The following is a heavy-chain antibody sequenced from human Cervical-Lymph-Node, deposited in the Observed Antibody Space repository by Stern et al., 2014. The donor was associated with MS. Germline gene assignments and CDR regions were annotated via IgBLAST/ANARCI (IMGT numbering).Heavy chain of an antibody. V-gene: IGHV4-59*08. Sequence: VQLVESGPGLVKPSETLSLTCAVSGGSISSRYWGWIRQPPGKGLEWIGLISHSGDTKYNPSLKSRVTISLDNSKNPFSLKVTSVTAADTAVYYCARLSTAVDFWGQGTLVTVSS. CDR3: ARLSTAVDF. J-gene: IGHJ4*02. CDR1: GGSISSRY. CDR2: ISHSGDT.